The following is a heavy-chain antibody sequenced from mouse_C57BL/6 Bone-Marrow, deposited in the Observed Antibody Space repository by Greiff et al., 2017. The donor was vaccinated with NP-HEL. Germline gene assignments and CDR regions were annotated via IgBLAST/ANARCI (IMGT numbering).Heavy chain of an antibody. V-gene: IGHV14-2*01. CDR3: DRYYGSTFWYFDV. J-gene: IGHJ1*03. D-gene: IGHD1-1*01. CDR1: GFNIKDYY. CDR2: IDPEDGET. Sequence: VQLQQSGAELVKPGASVKLSCTASGFNIKDYYMHWVKQRTEQGLEWIGRIDPEDGETKYAPKFQGKATITADTSSNTAYLQLSSLTSEDTAGYDGDRYYGSTFWYFDVWGTGTTVTVSS.